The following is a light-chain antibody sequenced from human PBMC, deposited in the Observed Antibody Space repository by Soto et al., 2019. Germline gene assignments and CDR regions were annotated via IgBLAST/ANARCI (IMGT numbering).Light chain of an antibody. CDR3: AAWDDSLNAVV. J-gene: IGLJ2*01. CDR1: SSNIGSNN. V-gene: IGLV1-44*01. CDR2: SNN. Sequence: QSVLTQPPSASGTPGQRVPISCSGSSSNIGSNNVNWYQQLPGTAPKLLIYSNNQRPSGVPDRFSASKSGTSASLAISGLQSEDEADYYCAAWDDSLNAVVFGRGTKVTVL.